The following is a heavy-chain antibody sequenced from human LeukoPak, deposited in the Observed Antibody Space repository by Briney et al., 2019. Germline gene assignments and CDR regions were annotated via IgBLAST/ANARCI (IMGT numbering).Heavy chain of an antibody. Sequence: TLSLTCTVSGVSIRSVDYYWSWIRQHPGKGLDWIDYIYYRGSNYYNPFLKSRVTISVDTSKNQFSLKLSAVAAADTAVYYCARAVHGNGSGSYYDAFDIWGQGTMVTVSS. D-gene: IGHD3-10*01. CDR1: GVSIRSVDYY. V-gene: IGHV4-31*03. J-gene: IGHJ3*02. CDR3: ARAVHGNGSGSYYDAFDI. CDR2: IYYRGSN.